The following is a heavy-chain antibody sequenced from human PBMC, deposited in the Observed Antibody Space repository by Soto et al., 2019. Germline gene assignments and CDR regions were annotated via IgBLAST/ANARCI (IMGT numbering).Heavy chain of an antibody. Sequence: QVQLVQSGAEVKTPGSSVKVSCKASGGTLSDYAISWVRQAPGQGLEWMGGIMPTVDSANYAQNFQGRLTISADESTSTANLDVSSLRSEDTAVYYCAVAAVREIMSQESSGMAVWGQGPTVVVSS. CDR2: IMPTVDSA. D-gene: IGHD5-12*01. CDR1: GGTLSDYA. J-gene: IGHJ6*02. V-gene: IGHV1-69*01. CDR3: AVAAVREIMSQESSGMAV.